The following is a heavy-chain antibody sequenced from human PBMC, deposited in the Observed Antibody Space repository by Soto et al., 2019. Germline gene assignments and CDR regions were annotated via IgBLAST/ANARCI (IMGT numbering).Heavy chain of an antibody. J-gene: IGHJ6*02. CDR2: INSDGSST. CDR3: ARSLPKGDWNYNGMDV. V-gene: IGHV3-74*01. Sequence: GGSLRLSCAASGFTFSSYWMHWVRQAPGNGLVWVSRINSDGSSTSYADSVKGRFTISRDNAKNTLYLQMNSLRAEDTAVYYCARSLPKGDWNYNGMDVWGQGTTVTVSS. D-gene: IGHD2-21*02. CDR1: GFTFSSYW.